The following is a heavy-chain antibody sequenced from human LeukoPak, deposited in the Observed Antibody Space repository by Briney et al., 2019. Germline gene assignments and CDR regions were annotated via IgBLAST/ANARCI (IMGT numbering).Heavy chain of an antibody. CDR1: GYTFTSYG. D-gene: IGHD3-22*01. V-gene: IGHV1-18*01. Sequence: ASVKVSCKASGYTFTSYGISWVRQAPGQGLEWMGWISAYNGNTNYAQKLQGRVTMTTDTSTSTAYMELSSLRSEDTAVYYCARVTSGYYYDSSGYYSYYYYYMDVWGKGTTVTISS. J-gene: IGHJ6*03. CDR3: ARVTSGYYYDSSGYYSYYYYYMDV. CDR2: ISAYNGNT.